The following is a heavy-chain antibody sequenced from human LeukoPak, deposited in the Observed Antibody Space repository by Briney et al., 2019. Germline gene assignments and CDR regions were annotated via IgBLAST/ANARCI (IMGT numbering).Heavy chain of an antibody. Sequence: GGSLRLSCAASGFTFTIYAISWVRQAPGKGLEWVSGISGSGGYTYYADSVKGRFTISRDNSKNTLYLQMNSLRAEDTAVYYCAKVRYCSSTSCFSFDYWGQGTLVTVSS. CDR1: GFTFTIYA. J-gene: IGHJ4*02. D-gene: IGHD2-2*01. V-gene: IGHV3-23*01. CDR2: ISGSGGYT. CDR3: AKVRYCSSTSCFSFDY.